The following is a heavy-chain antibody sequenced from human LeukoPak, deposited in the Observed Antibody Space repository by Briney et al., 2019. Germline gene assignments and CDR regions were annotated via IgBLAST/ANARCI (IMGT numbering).Heavy chain of an antibody. CDR3: ARLGPGINFFYLDY. CDR2: IYHSGST. V-gene: IGHV4-38-2*02. J-gene: IGHJ4*02. D-gene: IGHD3-10*01. Sequence: SETLSLTCTVSGYSISSGYYWGWIRQPPGKGLEWIGSIYHSGSTYYNPSLKSRVTISVDTSKNQFSLKLSSVTAADTAVYYCARLGPGINFFYLDYWGQGTLVTVSS. CDR1: GYSISSGYY.